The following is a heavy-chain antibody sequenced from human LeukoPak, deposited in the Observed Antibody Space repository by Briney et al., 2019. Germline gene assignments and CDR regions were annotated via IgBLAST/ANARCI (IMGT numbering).Heavy chain of an antibody. V-gene: IGHV3-30*02. CDR3: ANPGDPRYDFWSGLDY. CDR1: GFTFSSYG. D-gene: IGHD3-3*01. Sequence: GGSLRLSCAASGFTFSSYGMHWVRQAPGKGLEWVAFIRYDGSNKYYADSVKGRFTISRDNSKNTLYLQMNSLRAEDTAVYYCANPGDPRYDFWSGLDYWGQGTLVTVSS. CDR2: IRYDGSNK. J-gene: IGHJ4*02.